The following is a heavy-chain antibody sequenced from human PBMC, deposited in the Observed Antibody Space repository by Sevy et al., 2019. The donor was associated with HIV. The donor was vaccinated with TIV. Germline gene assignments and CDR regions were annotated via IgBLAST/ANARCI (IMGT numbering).Heavy chain of an antibody. Sequence: GGSLRLSCSASGFTFSSYAMHWVRQAPGKGLEYVSAISSNGGSTYYADSVKGRFTISRDNSKNTLYLQMSSLRAEDTAVYYCVKVWHYYDGSGPVWGQGTMVTVSS. CDR2: ISSNGGST. V-gene: IGHV3-64D*06. J-gene: IGHJ3*01. CDR3: VKVWHYYDGSGPV. D-gene: IGHD3-22*01. CDR1: GFTFSSYA.